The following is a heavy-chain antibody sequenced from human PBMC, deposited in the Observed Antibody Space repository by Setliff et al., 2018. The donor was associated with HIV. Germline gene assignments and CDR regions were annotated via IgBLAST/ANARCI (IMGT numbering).Heavy chain of an antibody. V-gene: IGHV1-2*02. CDR2: INPHTGVT. Sequence: ASVKVSCKTSGYIFIRYYIFWVRQAPGQGLEWMGNINPHTGVTKYAEKFQGRVTMTRDTSITTAYMELSRLISDDTAVYYCAREERYYDGKGALDYWGQGTLVTVSS. CDR1: GYIFIRYY. J-gene: IGHJ4*02. D-gene: IGHD3-22*01. CDR3: AREERYYDGKGALDY.